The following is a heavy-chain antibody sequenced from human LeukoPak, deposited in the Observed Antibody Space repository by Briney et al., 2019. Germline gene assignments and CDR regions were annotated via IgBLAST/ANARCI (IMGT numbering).Heavy chain of an antibody. D-gene: IGHD3-22*01. CDR1: GYTFTGYY. J-gene: IGHJ3*02. V-gene: IGHV1-69*06. CDR3: ASQGGYYYDSSGYYGAFDI. CDR2: IIPIFGTA. Sequence: ASVKVSCKASGYTFTGYYIHWVRQAPGQGLEWMGGIIPIFGTANYAQKFQGRVTITADKSTSTAYMELSSLGSEDTAVYYCASQGGYYYDSSGYYGAFDIWGQGTMVTVSS.